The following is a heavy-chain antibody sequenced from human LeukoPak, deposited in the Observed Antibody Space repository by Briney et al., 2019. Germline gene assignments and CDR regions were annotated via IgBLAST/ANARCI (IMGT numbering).Heavy chain of an antibody. V-gene: IGHV1-2*02. CDR3: ASINSGSYYHDAFDI. CDR2: INPNSGGT. J-gene: IGHJ3*02. CDR1: GYTFTGNY. D-gene: IGHD1-26*01. Sequence: GASVKVSCKASGYTFTGNYMHWVRQAPGQGLEWMGWINPNSGGTNYAQKFQGRVTMTRDTYISTAYMELSRLRSDDTAVYYCASINSGSYYHDAFDIWGQGTMVTVSS.